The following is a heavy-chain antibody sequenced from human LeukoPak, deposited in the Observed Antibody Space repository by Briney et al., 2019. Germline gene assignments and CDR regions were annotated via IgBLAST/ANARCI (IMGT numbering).Heavy chain of an antibody. CDR3: ARVYYDTSGYHNWFEP. J-gene: IGHJ5*02. CDR1: GFPCSNYE. CDR2: ISGTGPGI. Sequence: GGSMGLFCVASGFPCSNYEMNWVRQAPGKGLEWVSYISGTGPGIYYADSVKGRCTISRDSAKNSLYLQMNSLRVEDTAVYYCARVYYDTSGYHNWFEPGTQGNLVTVSS. V-gene: IGHV3-48*03. D-gene: IGHD3-22*01.